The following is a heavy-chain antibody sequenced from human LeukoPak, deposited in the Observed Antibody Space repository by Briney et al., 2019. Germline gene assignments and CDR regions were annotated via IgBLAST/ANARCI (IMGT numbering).Heavy chain of an antibody. CDR2: INPNSGGT. CDR1: GYTFTSYY. J-gene: IGHJ6*03. D-gene: IGHD6-13*01. V-gene: IGHV1-2*02. Sequence: ASVRVSCKASGYTFTSYYMHWVRQAPGQGLEWMGWINPNSGGTNYAQKFQGRVTMTRDTSISTAYMELSRLRSDDTAMYYCAKAAAGSQHSYYYYYYLDVWGTGTTVTISS. CDR3: AKAAAGSQHSYYYYYYLDV.